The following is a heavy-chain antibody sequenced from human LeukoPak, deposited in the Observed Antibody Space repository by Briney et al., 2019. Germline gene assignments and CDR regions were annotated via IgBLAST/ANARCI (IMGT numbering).Heavy chain of an antibody. CDR2: INPSGGST. J-gene: IGHJ4*02. V-gene: IGHV1-46*01. Sequence: ASVKVSCKASGYTFTSCDINWVRQAPGQGLEWMGIINPSGGSTSYAQKFQGRVTMTRDTSTSTIYMELSSLRSEDTAVYYCASLSSSSFDYWGQGTLVTVSS. D-gene: IGHD6-13*01. CDR3: ASLSSSSFDY. CDR1: GYTFTSCD.